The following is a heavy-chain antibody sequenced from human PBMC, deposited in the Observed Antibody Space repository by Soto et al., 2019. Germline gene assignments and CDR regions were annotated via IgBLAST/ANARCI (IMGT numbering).Heavy chain of an antibody. D-gene: IGHD2-2*01. CDR1: GGSFSGYY. CDR2: IYHSGST. CDR3: ARENQIVVVPAATPVVAFDI. J-gene: IGHJ3*02. Sequence: PSETLSLTCAVYGGSFSGYYWSWIRQPPGKGLDWIGDIYHSGSTNYNPSLKSRVTISVDTSKNQFSLKLSSVTAADTAVYYCARENQIVVVPAATPVVAFDIWGQGTMVTV. V-gene: IGHV4-34*01.